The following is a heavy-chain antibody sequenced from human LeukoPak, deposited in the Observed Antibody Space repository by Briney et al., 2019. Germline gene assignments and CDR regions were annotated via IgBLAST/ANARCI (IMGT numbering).Heavy chain of an antibody. J-gene: IGHJ6*02. Sequence: ASVKVSCKSSVYTFTGYYMHGVRQAPGQGVEWMGWINPNSGGTNYAQKFQGRVTMTRDTSISTAYMELSRLRSDDTAVYYCSSRDSMDVWGQGTTVTVSS. D-gene: IGHD6-13*01. CDR1: VYTFTGYY. V-gene: IGHV1-2*02. CDR2: INPNSGGT. CDR3: SSRDSMDV.